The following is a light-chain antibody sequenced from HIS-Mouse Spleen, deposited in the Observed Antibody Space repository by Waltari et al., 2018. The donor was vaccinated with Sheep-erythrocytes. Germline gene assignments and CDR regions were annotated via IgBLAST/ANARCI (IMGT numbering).Light chain of an antibody. Sequence: NFMLTQLHSVSESPGKTVTISCTRSSGSIASNYVQWYQQRPGSAPTTVIYADNQRTPGVPDRCSGSIDSSSNSASLTISGLKTEDEADYYCQSYDSSNHGVFGGGTKLTVL. CDR1: SGSIASNY. CDR3: QSYDSSNHGV. V-gene: IGLV6-57*04. J-gene: IGLJ3*02. CDR2: ADN.